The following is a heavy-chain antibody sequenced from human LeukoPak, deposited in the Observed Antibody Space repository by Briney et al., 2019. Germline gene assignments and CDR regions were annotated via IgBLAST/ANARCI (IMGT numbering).Heavy chain of an antibody. CDR3: ARGRSNYYGMDV. J-gene: IGHJ6*02. Sequence: NPSETLSLTCSVSDGSINSYYWNWIRRPPGKGLEWIGYIYYNGNTNYSPSLKSRVTMSVDTSKNLFSLKVSSVTAADTAVYYCARGRSNYYGMDVWGQGPRSPSP. CDR2: IYYNGNT. V-gene: IGHV4-59*01. D-gene: IGHD1-26*01. CDR1: DGSINSYY.